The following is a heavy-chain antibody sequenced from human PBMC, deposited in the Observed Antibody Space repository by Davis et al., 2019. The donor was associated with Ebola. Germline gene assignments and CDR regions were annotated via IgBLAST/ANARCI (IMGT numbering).Heavy chain of an antibody. V-gene: IGHV1-3*01. CDR2: INAGNGDA. Sequence: GESLKISCKTSGYSFTSYGLHWVRQAPGQSLEWVGWINAGNGDARSSQQFQGRVTITRDTSANTTYMELTSLRSEDTAVYYCARNVARVVATPPYRYGMDVWGQGTTVTISS. J-gene: IGHJ6*02. D-gene: IGHD4-23*01. CDR3: ARNVARVVATPPYRYGMDV. CDR1: GYSFTSYG.